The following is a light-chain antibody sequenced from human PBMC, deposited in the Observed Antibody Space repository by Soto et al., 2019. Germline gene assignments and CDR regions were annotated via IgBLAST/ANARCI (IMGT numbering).Light chain of an antibody. CDR1: SSDVGGYEY. V-gene: IGLV2-14*01. J-gene: IGLJ1*01. CDR2: EVN. CDR3: SSYADSANYV. Sequence: QSALTQPASVSGSPGQSITISCTGTSSDVGGYEYVSWYQQYPGKAPKLMIYEVNNRPSGVSHRFSGSKSGNTAPLTISGLQAEDEADYYCSSYADSANYVFGTGTKVT.